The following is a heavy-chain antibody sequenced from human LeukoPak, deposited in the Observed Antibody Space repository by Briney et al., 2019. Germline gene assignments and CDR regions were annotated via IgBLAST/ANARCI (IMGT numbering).Heavy chain of an antibody. CDR2: INTGNGNT. V-gene: IGHV1-3*03. Sequence: ASVKVSCKASGYTFTNYAMHWVRQAPGQRREWMGWINTGNGNTKYPQEFQGRVTITRDTSANTAYMELSSLRSEDMAVYYCARAVKYRSGPLTDLLPYYFDYWGQGTLVTVSS. D-gene: IGHD6-19*01. CDR3: ARAVKYRSGPLTDLLPYYFDY. J-gene: IGHJ4*02. CDR1: GYTFTNYA.